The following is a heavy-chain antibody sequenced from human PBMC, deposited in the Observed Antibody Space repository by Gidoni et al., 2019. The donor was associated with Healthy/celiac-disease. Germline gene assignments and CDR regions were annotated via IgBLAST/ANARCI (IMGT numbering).Heavy chain of an antibody. J-gene: IGHJ6*02. CDR3: ARSQYSSSWYLTLYYYYYGMDV. D-gene: IGHD6-13*01. CDR2: ISYDGSNK. V-gene: IGHV3-30*01. Sequence: QVQLVESGGGVVQPGRSLRLSCAASGFTFISYAMHWVRQAPGKGLEWVAVISYDGSNKYYADSVKGRFTISRDNSKNTLYLQMNSLRAEDTAVYYCARSQYSSSWYLTLYYYYYGMDVWGQGTTVTVSS. CDR1: GFTFISYA.